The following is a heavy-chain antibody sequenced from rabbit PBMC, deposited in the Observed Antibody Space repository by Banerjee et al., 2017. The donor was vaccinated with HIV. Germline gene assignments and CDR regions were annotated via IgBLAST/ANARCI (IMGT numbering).Heavy chain of an antibody. CDR2: IKTISGDT. CDR3: ARDLAGVIGWNFNL. D-gene: IGHD4-1*01. V-gene: IGHV1S45*01. J-gene: IGHJ4*01. CDR1: GCSFSNGHW. Sequence: QEQLEGYGGGQPQPGRSLKLSCKASGCSFSNGHWMCWIRQAPGKGLEWIACIKTISGDTVYATWAKGRFPISKASWTTVTLQMTSLTAADTASYFCARDLAGVIGWNFNLWGPCTLVPVS.